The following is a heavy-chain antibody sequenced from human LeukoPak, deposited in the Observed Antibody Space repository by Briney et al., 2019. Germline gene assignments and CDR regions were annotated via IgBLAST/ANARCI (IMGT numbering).Heavy chain of an antibody. CDR2: IEHRGST. J-gene: IGHJ4*02. D-gene: IGHD6-19*01. CDR1: VYSLSSGYY. V-gene: IGHV4-38-2*02. Sequence: SETLSLTCTVSVYSLSSGYYWGWTGQPPGKGLGWTRSIEHRGSTYYNPSLRRASTLSVDTSKSQFSLKLSSVTAPDTALYYCARDSALARAVMFDYWGQGTLVTVSS. CDR3: ARDSALARAVMFDY.